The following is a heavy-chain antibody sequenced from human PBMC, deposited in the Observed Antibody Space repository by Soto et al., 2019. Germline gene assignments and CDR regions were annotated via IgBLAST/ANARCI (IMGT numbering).Heavy chain of an antibody. Sequence: SGPTLVNPTQTLTLTCTFSGFSLSTSGVGVGWIRQPPGKALEWLALIYWNYDKRYSRSLKTRRTTTKYTSKDLVVLTRTNMDPVXTDKYYCAHRRELSGRTTPDYWRQRILVTVSS. CDR1: GFSLSTSGVG. J-gene: IGHJ4*02. D-gene: IGHD1-26*01. CDR3: AHRRELSGRTTPDY. V-gene: IGHV2-5*01. CDR2: IYWNYDK.